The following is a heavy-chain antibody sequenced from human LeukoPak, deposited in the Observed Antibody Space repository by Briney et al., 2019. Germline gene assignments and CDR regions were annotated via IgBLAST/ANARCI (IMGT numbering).Heavy chain of an antibody. D-gene: IGHD6-13*01. CDR1: GFSISSFP. CDR3: AKSPLAAAVYFDY. Sequence: GGSLRLSCADSGFSISSFPFNWVRQAPGKGLEWIAHIRRESEFISYADSVKGRFTISRDNSKNTLYLQMNSLRAEDTAVYYCAKSPLAAAVYFDYWGQGTLVTVSS. V-gene: IGHV3-21*04. J-gene: IGHJ4*02. CDR2: IRRESEFI.